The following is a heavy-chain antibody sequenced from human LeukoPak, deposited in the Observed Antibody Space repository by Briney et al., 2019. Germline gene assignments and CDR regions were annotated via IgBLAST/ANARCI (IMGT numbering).Heavy chain of an antibody. Sequence: GASLKISCHGAGYNFPNSWIGWGRQPPEQGLEWMGIIYPDDSSTIYGPSVQGQQTISADKSISTAYLQWSSLKASDTAGYYCARHGGSGSSWSRALDYWGQGTLVTVSS. CDR2: IYPDDSST. CDR3: ARHGGSGSSWSRALDY. CDR1: GYNFPNSW. J-gene: IGHJ4*02. D-gene: IGHD6-13*01. V-gene: IGHV5-51*01.